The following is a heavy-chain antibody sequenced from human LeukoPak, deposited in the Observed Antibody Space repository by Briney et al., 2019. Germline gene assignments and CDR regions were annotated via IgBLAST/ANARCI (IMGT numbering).Heavy chain of an antibody. CDR2: ISSGSSYI. Sequence: GGSLRLSCAVSGFTFSRYSLNWVRQAPGKGLEWVSSISSGSSYIYYADSVKGRFTISRDNAKNSLYLQMNSLRAEDTAVYYCAAGGRYYDILTGLNYYYYMDVWGKGTTVTVSS. CDR1: GFTFSRYS. J-gene: IGHJ6*03. CDR3: AAGGRYYDILTGLNYYYYMDV. D-gene: IGHD3-9*01. V-gene: IGHV3-21*01.